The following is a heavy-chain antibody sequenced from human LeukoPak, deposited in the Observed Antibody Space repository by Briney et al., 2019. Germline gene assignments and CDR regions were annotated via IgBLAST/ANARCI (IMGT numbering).Heavy chain of an antibody. Sequence: SQTLSLTCTVSGGSISSGGYYWSWIRQPPGKGLEWIGYIYHSGSTYYNPSLKSRVTISVDTSKNQFSLKLSSVTAADTAVYYCARGSRGGYCSSTSCVYNWFDPWGQGTLVTVSS. V-gene: IGHV4-30-2*05. D-gene: IGHD2-2*01. CDR1: GGSISSGGYY. J-gene: IGHJ5*02. CDR3: ARGSRGGYCSSTSCVYNWFDP. CDR2: IYHSGST.